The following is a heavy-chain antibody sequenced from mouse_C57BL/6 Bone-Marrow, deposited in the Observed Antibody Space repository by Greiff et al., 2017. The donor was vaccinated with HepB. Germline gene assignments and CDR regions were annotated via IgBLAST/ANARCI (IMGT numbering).Heavy chain of an antibody. CDR2: IDPSDSYT. D-gene: IGHD1-1*01. CDR1: GYTFTSYW. CDR3: ARKRRGRDGSSYPRFAY. Sequence: QVQLQQPGAELVRPGTSVKLSCKASGYTFTSYWMHWVKQRPGQGLEWIGVIDPSDSYTNYNQKFKGQTTLTVDTSSSTAYMQRSSLTSEDSAVYYCARKRRGRDGSSYPRFAYWGQGTLVTVSA. V-gene: IGHV1-59*01. J-gene: IGHJ3*01.